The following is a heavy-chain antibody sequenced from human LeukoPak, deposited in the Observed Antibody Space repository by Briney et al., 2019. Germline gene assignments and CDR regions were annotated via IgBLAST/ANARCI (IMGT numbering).Heavy chain of an antibody. CDR2: ISGLANTI. CDR1: GFTFSDYY. V-gene: IGHV3-11*01. CDR3: AREKGYCTTTSCYRTGGSDY. J-gene: IGHJ4*02. Sequence: GGSLRLSCAASGFTFSDYYMSWIRQAPGKGLEWVSYISGLANTIHYADSMKGRFTISRDNARNSVYLQMNSLRVDNTAVYYCAREKGYCTTTSCYRTGGSDYWGQGTLVTVSS. D-gene: IGHD2-2*01.